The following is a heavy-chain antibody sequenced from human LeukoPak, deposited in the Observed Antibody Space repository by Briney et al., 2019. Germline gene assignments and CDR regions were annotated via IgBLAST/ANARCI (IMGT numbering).Heavy chain of an antibody. CDR3: TKGGHGDY. J-gene: IGHJ4*02. CDR2: ISGSGGST. Sequence: GGSLRLSCAASGFTFSSYAMSWVRQAPGKGLEWVSAISGSGGSTYYADSVKGRFTISRDTSKNTLFLQMNSLRADDTAIYYCTKGGHGDYWGQGTMVTVSS. D-gene: IGHD2-21*02. CDR1: GFTFSSYA. V-gene: IGHV3-23*01.